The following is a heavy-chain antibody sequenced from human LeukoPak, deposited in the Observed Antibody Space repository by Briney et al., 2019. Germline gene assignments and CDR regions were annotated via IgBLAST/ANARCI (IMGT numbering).Heavy chain of an antibody. J-gene: IGHJ4*02. CDR3: ARDAAYYYGSGSYRNGIDY. Sequence: SETLSLTCAVYGDFFSGYYWSWIRQPPGKGLEWIGEINHSGSANYNPSLKSRVTMSVDTSKNQFSLKLSSVTAADTAVYYCARDAAYYYGSGSYRNGIDYWGQGSLVTVSS. V-gene: IGHV4-34*01. D-gene: IGHD3-10*01. CDR2: INHSGSA. CDR1: GDFFSGYY.